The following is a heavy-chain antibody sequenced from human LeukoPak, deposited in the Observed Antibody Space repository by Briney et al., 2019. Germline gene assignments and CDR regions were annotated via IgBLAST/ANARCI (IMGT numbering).Heavy chain of an antibody. V-gene: IGHV4-39*07. J-gene: IGHJ4*02. Sequence: SETLSLTCTVSGDSISSDSYYWGWIRQPPGKGLEWIGSMYYSGNTYYNPSLKSRVTISVDTSKNQFSLKLSSVTAADTAVYFCARGVVVMVGGEDYLDYWGQGTLVTVSS. CDR3: ARGVVVMVGGEDYLDY. CDR2: MYYSGNT. CDR1: GDSISSDSYY. D-gene: IGHD2-15*01.